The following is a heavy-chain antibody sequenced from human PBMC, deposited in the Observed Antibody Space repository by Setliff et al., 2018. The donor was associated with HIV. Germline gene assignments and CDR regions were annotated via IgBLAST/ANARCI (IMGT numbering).Heavy chain of an antibody. CDR3: ARFAAAGAPGPTDFAY. V-gene: IGHV4-61*09. Sequence: SETLSLTCTVSGGSLTGGAYYWSWIRQPAGKGLEWLGYIYTSGSTNYNPSLKSRVTISLDTSKNQFTLRLSSVSAADTAVYYCARFAAAGAPGPTDFAYWGQGTLVTVSS. J-gene: IGHJ4*02. CDR1: GGSLTGGAYY. CDR2: IYTSGST. D-gene: IGHD6-13*01.